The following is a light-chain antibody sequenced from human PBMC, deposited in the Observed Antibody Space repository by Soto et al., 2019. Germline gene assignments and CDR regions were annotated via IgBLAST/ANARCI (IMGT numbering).Light chain of an antibody. J-gene: IGLJ1*01. Sequence: QSALTQPPSVSGAPGQRVTISFTGSSSNIGAGYDVHWYLQLPGTAPKLLIYGNTNRPSGVPDRFSGSKSGSSASLAITGLQAEDEADYYCQSHDSSLHASVFGTGTKLTVL. CDR1: SSNIGAGYD. CDR2: GNT. CDR3: QSHDSSLHASV. V-gene: IGLV1-40*01.